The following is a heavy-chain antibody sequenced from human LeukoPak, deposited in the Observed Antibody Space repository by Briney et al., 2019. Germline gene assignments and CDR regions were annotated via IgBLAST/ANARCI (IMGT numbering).Heavy chain of an antibody. Sequence: ASVKVSCKASGYTFTHYAVHWVRQAPGQRLEWMGWTNVGNDYTESSQKFQDRLTITSDTTATTVYMELSSLRSVDTAVYYCARDDFSTYPGLNYFDYWGQGSLVTVSS. J-gene: IGHJ4*02. V-gene: IGHV1-3*01. CDR2: TNVGNDYT. CDR1: GYTFTHYA. D-gene: IGHD4-11*01. CDR3: ARDDFSTYPGLNYFDY.